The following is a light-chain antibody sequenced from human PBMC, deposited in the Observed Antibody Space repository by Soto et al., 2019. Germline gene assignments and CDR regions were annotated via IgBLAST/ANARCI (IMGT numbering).Light chain of an antibody. CDR1: QTFRNL. CDR2: DGY. CDR3: QQRNRRPIT. Sequence: DNVFTQSPVPLSMSPGERATLSCMASQTFRNLLAWYQQKPGQPPRLLIYDGYYRATDTPPRFSGSGSGTDFTLTISIQDPEDSAVYYCQQRNRRPITFGQGTRLDIK. J-gene: IGKJ5*01. V-gene: IGKV3-11*01.